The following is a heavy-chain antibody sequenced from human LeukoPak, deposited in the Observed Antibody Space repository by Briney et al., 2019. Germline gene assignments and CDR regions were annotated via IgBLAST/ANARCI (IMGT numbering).Heavy chain of an antibody. J-gene: IGHJ3*02. CDR3: ARVVDGGRFGAFDI. V-gene: IGHV4-59*01. CDR1: GGSISSYY. CDR2: IYYSGST. D-gene: IGHD5-24*01. Sequence: PSETLSLTCTASGGSISSYYWSWIRQPPGKGLEWIGYIYYSGSTNYNPSLKSRVTISVDTSKNQFSLKLSSVTAADTAVYYCARVVDGGRFGAFDIWGQGTMVTVSS.